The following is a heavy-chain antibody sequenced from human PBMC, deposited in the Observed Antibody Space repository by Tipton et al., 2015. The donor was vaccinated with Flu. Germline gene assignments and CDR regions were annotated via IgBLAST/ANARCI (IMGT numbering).Heavy chain of an antibody. J-gene: IGHJ4*02. CDR2: IHPGVSDT. Sequence: VQLVQSGAEVTKPGESLKISCKGSGYSFSTYWIGWVRQMPGKGLEWMGIIHPGVSDTRYSPSFQGQVTISADKSISTAYLHWSSLKASDTAMYYCARLYCISTTCYTGVDYCGQGALVTVSS. V-gene: IGHV5-51*01. D-gene: IGHD2-2*02. CDR3: ARLYCISTTCYTGVDY. CDR1: GYSFSTYW.